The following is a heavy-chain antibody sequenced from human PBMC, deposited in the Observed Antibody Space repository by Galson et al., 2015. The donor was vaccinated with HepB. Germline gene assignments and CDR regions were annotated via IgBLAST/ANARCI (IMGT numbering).Heavy chain of an antibody. CDR3: AKDGEQNYYYYGMDV. CDR1: GFTFSSYA. CDR2: ISGSGGST. V-gene: IGHV3-23*01. D-gene: IGHD3-10*01. J-gene: IGHJ6*02. Sequence: SLRLSCAASGFTFSSYAMSWVRQAPGKGLEWVSAISGSGGSTYYADSVKGRFTISRDNSKNTLYLQMNSLRAEDTAVYYCAKDGEQNYYYYGMDVWGQGTTVTVSS.